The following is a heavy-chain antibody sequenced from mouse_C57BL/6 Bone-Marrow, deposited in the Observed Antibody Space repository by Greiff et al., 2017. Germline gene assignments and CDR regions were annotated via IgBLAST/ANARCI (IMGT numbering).Heavy chain of an antibody. V-gene: IGHV1-52*01. Sequence: QVHVKQPGAELVRPGSSVKLSCTASGYTFTSYWMHWVKQRPIQGLEWIGNIDPSASETHYNQKFKDKATLPVDKSSTTASRQLRRRPSRASSVLYCARVGYYGSSPPWFAYGGQGTLVTVSA. CDR2: IDPSASET. J-gene: IGHJ3*01. CDR3: ARVGYYGSSPPWFAY. CDR1: GYTFTSYW. D-gene: IGHD1-1*01.